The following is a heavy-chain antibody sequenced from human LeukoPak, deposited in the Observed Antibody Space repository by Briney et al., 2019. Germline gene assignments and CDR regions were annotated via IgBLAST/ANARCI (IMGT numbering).Heavy chain of an antibody. Sequence: GGSLRLSCAASGFTFSGYWMTWVRQAPGKGLEWVSYISSSGSTIYYADSVKGRFTISRDNAKNSLYLQMNSLRAEDTAVYYCARARYDFWSGYYYYYYYMDVWGKGTTVTVSS. J-gene: IGHJ6*03. D-gene: IGHD3-3*01. CDR3: ARARYDFWSGYYYYYYYMDV. CDR1: GFTFSGYW. V-gene: IGHV3-11*01. CDR2: ISSSGSTI.